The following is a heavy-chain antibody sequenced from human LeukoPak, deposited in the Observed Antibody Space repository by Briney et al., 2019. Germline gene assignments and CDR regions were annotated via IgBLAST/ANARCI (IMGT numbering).Heavy chain of an antibody. Sequence: GGSLRLSCAASGFTFSSYEMNWVRHAPGKGMEWVSYISSSGSTIYYADSVKGRFTISRDNAKNSLYLQMNSLRAEDTAVYYCASGVGVVVPAAMGYWGQGTLVTVSS. CDR2: ISSSGSTI. V-gene: IGHV3-48*03. CDR1: GFTFSSYE. J-gene: IGHJ4*02. CDR3: ASGVGVVVPAAMGY. D-gene: IGHD2-2*01.